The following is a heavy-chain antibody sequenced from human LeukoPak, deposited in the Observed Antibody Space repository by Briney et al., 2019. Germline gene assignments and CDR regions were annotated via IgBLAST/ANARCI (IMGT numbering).Heavy chain of an antibody. Sequence: GGSLRLSCAASRFTFSSYSMNWVRQAPGKGLEWVSFISSSSSTIYYADSVKGRFTISRDNAKNSLYLQMNSLRAEDTAVYYCARVPRNSVIYYMDVWGKGTTVTVSS. V-gene: IGHV3-48*01. CDR3: ARVPRNSVIYYMDV. CDR2: ISSSSSTI. J-gene: IGHJ6*03. D-gene: IGHD1-14*01. CDR1: RFTFSSYS.